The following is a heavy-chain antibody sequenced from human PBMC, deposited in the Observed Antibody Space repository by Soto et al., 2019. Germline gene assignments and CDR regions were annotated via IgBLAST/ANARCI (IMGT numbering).Heavy chain of an antibody. D-gene: IGHD2-15*01. CDR3: ARTFCSGGNCYSGVDY. V-gene: IGHV1-3*01. Sequence: QVHLVQSGAEVKKRGASVKLSCKASGYTFAAYTMHWVRQAPGQRLEWMGWIKSGNGNTKYSQEFQGRVTITWDTSASTAYMELSSLRCEDTAVYYCARTFCSGGNCYSGVDYWGQGTLVTVSS. J-gene: IGHJ4*02. CDR1: GYTFAAYT. CDR2: IKSGNGNT.